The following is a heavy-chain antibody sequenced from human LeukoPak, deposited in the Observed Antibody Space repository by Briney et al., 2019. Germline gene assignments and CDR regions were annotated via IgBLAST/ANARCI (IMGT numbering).Heavy chain of an antibody. CDR1: GFTFTTYS. D-gene: IGHD6-13*01. Sequence: GGSLRLSCAASGFTFTTYSMNWVRQAPGKGPEWVSSISSTSSYVYYADSVRGRFTISRDNAKNSLYLQMNSLRAEDTAVYYCARVSKRQLTFNFDYWGQGTLVTVSS. CDR2: ISSTSSYV. J-gene: IGHJ4*02. V-gene: IGHV3-21*01. CDR3: ARVSKRQLTFNFDY.